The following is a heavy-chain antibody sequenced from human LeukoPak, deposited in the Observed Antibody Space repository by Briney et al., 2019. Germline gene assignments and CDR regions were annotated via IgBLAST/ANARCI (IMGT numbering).Heavy chain of an antibody. V-gene: IGHV1-24*01. D-gene: IGHD4-17*01. J-gene: IGHJ4*02. CDR3: ATSPGYGDYERGFDY. CDR1: GYTLTELS. CDR2: FDPEDGET. Sequence: ASVKVSCKVSGYTLTELSMHWVRQAPGKGLEWMGGFDPEDGETIHAQKFQGRVTMTEDTSTDTAYMELSSLRSEDTAVYYCATSPGYGDYERGFDYWGQGTLVTVSS.